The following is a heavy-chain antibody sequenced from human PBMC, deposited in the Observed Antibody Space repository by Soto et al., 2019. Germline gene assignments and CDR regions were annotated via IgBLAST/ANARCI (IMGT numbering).Heavy chain of an antibody. D-gene: IGHD6-13*01. CDR1: GFTFSSYS. CDR2: ISSSSSYI. CDR3: VAAGTAGAFDI. J-gene: IGHJ3*02. Sequence: EVQLVESGGGLVKPGGSLRLSCAASGFTFSSYSMNWVRQAPGKGLEWVSYISSSSSYIYYADSVKGRFTISRDNAKNSLYLQMNALSAEDRVVYYGVAAGTAGAFDILGQGTMVTVSS. V-gene: IGHV3-21*01.